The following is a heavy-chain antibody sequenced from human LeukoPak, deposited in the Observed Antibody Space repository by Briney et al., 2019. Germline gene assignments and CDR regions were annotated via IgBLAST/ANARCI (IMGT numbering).Heavy chain of an antibody. Sequence: GGSLRLSCAASGFTFDDYGMSWVRQAPGKGLEWVSGINWNGGSTGYADSVKGRFTISRDNAKNSLYLQMNSLRAEDTALYHCARGGSSGWYPPWDYWGQGTLVTVSS. V-gene: IGHV3-20*01. D-gene: IGHD6-19*01. J-gene: IGHJ4*02. CDR2: INWNGGST. CDR3: ARGGSSGWYPPWDY. CDR1: GFTFDDYG.